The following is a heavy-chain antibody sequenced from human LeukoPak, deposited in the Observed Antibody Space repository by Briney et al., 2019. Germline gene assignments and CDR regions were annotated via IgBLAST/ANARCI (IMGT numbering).Heavy chain of an antibody. CDR1: GFTFSSYW. Sequence: GGSLRLPCAASGFTFSSYWMSWVRQAPGKGLEWVANIKQDGSEKYYMHSVKSRFTISRDNAKNSLYLQMNSLRAEDTAVYYCARDPNKVRDYWGQGTLVTVSS. D-gene: IGHD2/OR15-2a*01. CDR3: ARDPNKVRDY. V-gene: IGHV3-7*01. J-gene: IGHJ4*02. CDR2: IKQDGSEK.